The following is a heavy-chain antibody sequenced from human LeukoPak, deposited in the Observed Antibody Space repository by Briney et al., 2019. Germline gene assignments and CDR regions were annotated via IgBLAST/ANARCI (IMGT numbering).Heavy chain of an antibody. D-gene: IGHD3-9*01. CDR2: ISAYNGNT. Sequence: ASVKVSCKASGYTFTSYGISWVRQAPGQGLEWMGWISAYNGNTNYAQKLQGRVTMTTDTSTSTAYMELRSLRSDDTAVYYCARAVLGLRYFDWLNNWFDPWGQGTLVTVSS. J-gene: IGHJ5*02. V-gene: IGHV1-18*01. CDR1: GYTFTSYG. CDR3: ARAVLGLRYFDWLNNWFDP.